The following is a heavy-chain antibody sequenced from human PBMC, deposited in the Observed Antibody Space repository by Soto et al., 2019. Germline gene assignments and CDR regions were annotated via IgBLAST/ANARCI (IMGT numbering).Heavy chain of an antibody. CDR3: ASYFWSGYWRYFDY. CDR2: IYYSGST. Sequence: SETLYLTCTVSGGSTSSGGYYGSWIRQHPGKGLEWIGYIYYSGSTYYNPSLKSRVTISVDTSKNQFSLKLSSVTAADTAVYYCASYFWSGYWRYFDYWGQGTLVTVSS. D-gene: IGHD3-3*01. CDR1: GGSTSSGGYY. J-gene: IGHJ4*02. V-gene: IGHV4-31*03.